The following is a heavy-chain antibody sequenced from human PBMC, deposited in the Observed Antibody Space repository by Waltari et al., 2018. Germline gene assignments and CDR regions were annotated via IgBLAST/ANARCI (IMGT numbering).Heavy chain of an antibody. J-gene: IGHJ5*01. D-gene: IGHD3-3*01. V-gene: IGHV3-23*01. CDR1: VFSFSGYA. CDR2: ISGSGSTP. Sequence: EVQLLESGGGLVQPGGSLRLSCAASVFSFSGYAMNWVRQAPGKGLEWVSAISGSGSTPFYADSVKGRFTISRDNSKNTVFLQMNSLRAEETAVYYCAKAIKGYNSAWFDYWGQGTLVTVSS. CDR3: AKAIKGYNSAWFDY.